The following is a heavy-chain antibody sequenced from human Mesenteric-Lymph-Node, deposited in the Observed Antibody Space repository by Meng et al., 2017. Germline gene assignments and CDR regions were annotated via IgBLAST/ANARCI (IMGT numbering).Heavy chain of an antibody. CDR3: ARRRYYYGSGSYHLYYFDY. V-gene: IGHV4-30-2*04. J-gene: IGHJ4*02. Sequence: TGSATYSPPLKSRLSISTHTSKNQFSLKLNSVTAADTAVYYCARRRYYYGSGSYHLYYFDYWGQGALVTVSS. CDR2: TGSA. D-gene: IGHD3-10*01.